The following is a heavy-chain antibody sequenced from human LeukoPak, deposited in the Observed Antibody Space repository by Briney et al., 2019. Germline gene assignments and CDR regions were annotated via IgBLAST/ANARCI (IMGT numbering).Heavy chain of an antibody. V-gene: IGHV4-4*07. Sequence: SETLSLTCTVSGGSVSSYYWSWIRQPAGKGLEWIGRIYTSGSTNYNPSLKSRVTMSVDTSKNQFSLKLSSVTAADTAVYYCARDGYGSGSLRERRYYYYYYMDVWGKGTTVTVSS. D-gene: IGHD3-10*01. CDR2: IYTSGST. J-gene: IGHJ6*03. CDR3: ARDGYGSGSLRERRYYYYYYMDV. CDR1: GGSVSSYY.